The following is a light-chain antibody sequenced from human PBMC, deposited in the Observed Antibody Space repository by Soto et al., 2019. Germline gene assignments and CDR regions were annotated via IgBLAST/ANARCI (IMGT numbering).Light chain of an antibody. CDR1: HDIGNS. V-gene: IGKV1-33*01. CDR3: QKSDHLPL. Sequence: IQMTQSPPSLSASVGDRGTITCQASHDIGNSLNWYQDKPGQAPKLVIYDAYNLETGVPSTFSGGGYGTHFTFTISSLRPEDIGTYYCQKSDHLPLFGPGTKVDIK. CDR2: DAY. J-gene: IGKJ3*01.